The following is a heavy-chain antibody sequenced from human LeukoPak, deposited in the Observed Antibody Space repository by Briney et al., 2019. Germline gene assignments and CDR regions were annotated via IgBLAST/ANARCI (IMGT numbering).Heavy chain of an antibody. Sequence: GGSLRLSCAASGFTFSSYAMSWVRQAPGKGLEWVSAISGSGGSTYYADPVKGRFTISRDNSKNTLYLQMNSLRAEDTAVYYCAKSYYYGSGSYYNGAPFDYWGQGTLVTVSS. CDR2: ISGSGGST. D-gene: IGHD3-10*01. CDR3: AKSYYYGSGSYYNGAPFDY. J-gene: IGHJ4*02. CDR1: GFTFSSYA. V-gene: IGHV3-23*01.